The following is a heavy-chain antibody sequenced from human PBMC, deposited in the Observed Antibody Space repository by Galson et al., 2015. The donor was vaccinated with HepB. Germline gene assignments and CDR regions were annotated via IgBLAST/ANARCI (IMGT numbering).Heavy chain of an antibody. CDR2: IIPLFQTV. D-gene: IGHD1-26*01. J-gene: IGHJ4*02. CDR3: ARDATPTGGVFDC. CDR1: GGTVTSYA. V-gene: IGHV1-69*13. Sequence: SVKVSCKASGGTVTSYALSWLRQAPGQGVEWMGGIIPLFQTVTYAQKFQGRLTINVDGSTNTVSMELSSLTSEDTAMYYCARDATPTGGVFDCWGQGTLVTVSS.